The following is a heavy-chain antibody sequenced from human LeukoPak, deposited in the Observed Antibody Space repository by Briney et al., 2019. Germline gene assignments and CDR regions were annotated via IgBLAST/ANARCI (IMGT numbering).Heavy chain of an antibody. D-gene: IGHD5-24*01. CDR1: GGSFSGYY. J-gene: IGHJ3*02. V-gene: IGHV4-34*01. CDR2: INHSGST. Sequence: SETLSLTCAVYGGSFSGYYWSWIRQPPGKGLEWIGEINHSGSTNYNPSLKSRVTISVDTSKNQFSLKLSSVTAADTAVYYCARGRAIFRRDGYKNDAFDIWGQGTMVTVSS. CDR3: ARGRAIFRRDGYKNDAFDI.